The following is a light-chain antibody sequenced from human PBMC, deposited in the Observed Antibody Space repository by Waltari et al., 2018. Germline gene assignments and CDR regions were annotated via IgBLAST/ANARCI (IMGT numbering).Light chain of an antibody. Sequence: AIQMTQSPSSLSASVGDRITITCRASQDIRNDVGWYQQKPGEAPKLLIYAASILQSGVPSIFSGSGSGTDFTLTLSSLQPEDFATYYCLQDYNYPRTFGQGTKVEIK. CDR1: QDIRND. CDR2: AAS. V-gene: IGKV1-6*01. CDR3: LQDYNYPRT. J-gene: IGKJ1*01.